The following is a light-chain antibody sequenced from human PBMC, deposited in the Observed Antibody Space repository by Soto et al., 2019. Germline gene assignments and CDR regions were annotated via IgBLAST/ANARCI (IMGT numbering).Light chain of an antibody. Sequence: EIVMTQSPATLSVSPGERVTLSCRASQSVGSKLAWYQQKPGQAPRLLIYGASNTATGIPDRFRGSGSGTEFTHTISSLQSEDFAVYYCLQYDNWPPWTFGQGTKVEVK. CDR1: QSVGSK. J-gene: IGKJ1*01. CDR2: GAS. CDR3: LQYDNWPPWT. V-gene: IGKV3-15*01.